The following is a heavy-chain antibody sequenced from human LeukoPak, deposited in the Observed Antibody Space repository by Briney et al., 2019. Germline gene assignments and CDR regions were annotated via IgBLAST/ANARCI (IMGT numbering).Heavy chain of an antibody. J-gene: IGHJ4*02. CDR3: ARDLEVAAAGNSFDY. CDR2: ISNDESSK. Sequence: PGRSLRLSCAASGFTFSNYGMHWVRQAPGKGLEWVAVISNDESSKYYADSVKGRFTISRDNSKNTLYLQMNSLRAEDTAVYYCARDLEVAAAGNSFDYWGQGTLVTVSS. CDR1: GFTFSNYG. V-gene: IGHV3-30*03. D-gene: IGHD6-13*01.